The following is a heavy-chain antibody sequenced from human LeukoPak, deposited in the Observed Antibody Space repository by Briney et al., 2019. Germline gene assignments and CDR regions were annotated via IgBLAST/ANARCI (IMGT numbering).Heavy chain of an antibody. J-gene: IGHJ6*03. CDR3: AREGLQTYNWNYYVGNYYYYYMDV. CDR1: GYTFTSYG. D-gene: IGHD1-7*01. CDR2: IIPIFGTA. Sequence: ASVKVSCKASGYTFTSYGISWVRQAPGQGLEWMGRIIPIFGTANYAQKFQGRVTITTDESTSTAYMELSSLRSEDTAVYYCAREGLQTYNWNYYVGNYYYYYMDVWGKGTTVTVSS. V-gene: IGHV1-69*05.